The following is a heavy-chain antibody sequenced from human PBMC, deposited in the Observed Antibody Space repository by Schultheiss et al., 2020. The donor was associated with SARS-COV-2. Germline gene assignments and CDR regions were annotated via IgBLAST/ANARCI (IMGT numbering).Heavy chain of an antibody. CDR1: GCSISSGGYY. CDR2: IYYSGST. J-gene: IGHJ6*02. Sequence: LSLTCTVSGCSISSGGYYWSWIRQHPGKGLEWIGYIYYSGSTYYNPSLKSRVTISVDTSKNQFSLKLSSVTAADTAVYYCARDPSTDYGDYVDYYYYGMDVWGQGTTVTVSS. D-gene: IGHD4-17*01. CDR3: ARDPSTDYGDYVDYYYYGMDV. V-gene: IGHV4-31*03.